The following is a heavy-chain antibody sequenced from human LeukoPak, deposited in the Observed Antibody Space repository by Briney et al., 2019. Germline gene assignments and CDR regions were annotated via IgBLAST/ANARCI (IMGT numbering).Heavy chain of an antibody. Sequence: PSETLSLTCTVSGGSISSYYWSWIRQPPGEGLEWIGYIYYSGSTNYNPSLKSRVTISVDTSKNQFSLKLSSVTAADTAVYYCARSPTVTTYAYWGQGTLVTVSS. CDR1: GGSISSYY. CDR3: ARSPTVTTYAY. D-gene: IGHD4-4*01. J-gene: IGHJ4*02. V-gene: IGHV4-59*12. CDR2: IYYSGST.